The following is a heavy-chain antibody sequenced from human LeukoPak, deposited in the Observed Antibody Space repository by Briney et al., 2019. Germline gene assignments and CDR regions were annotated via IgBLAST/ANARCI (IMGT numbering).Heavy chain of an antibody. CDR1: GFTFSSYS. Sequence: GGSLRLSCAASGFTFSSYSMNWVRQAPGKGLEWVSAISDSGGSTYDADSVKGRFTISRDNSKNTLFLQMNSLRAEDTAVYYCVKDPDYWGQGTLVTVSS. CDR3: VKDPDY. CDR2: ISDSGGST. V-gene: IGHV3-23*01. J-gene: IGHJ4*02.